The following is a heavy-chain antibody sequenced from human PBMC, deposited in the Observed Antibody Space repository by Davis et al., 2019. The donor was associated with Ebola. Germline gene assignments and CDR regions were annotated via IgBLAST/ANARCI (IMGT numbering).Heavy chain of an antibody. V-gene: IGHV1-18*01. CDR1: GYTFTSYD. D-gene: IGHD3-10*01. Sequence: ASVTVSCKASGYTFTSYDINWVRQATGQGLEWMGWISAYNGNTNYAQQLQGRVTMTTDTSTSTAYMELRSLRSDDTAVYYCARGLLLLWFGESNDAFDIWGQGTMVTVSS. CDR3: ARGLLLLWFGESNDAFDI. CDR2: ISAYNGNT. J-gene: IGHJ3*02.